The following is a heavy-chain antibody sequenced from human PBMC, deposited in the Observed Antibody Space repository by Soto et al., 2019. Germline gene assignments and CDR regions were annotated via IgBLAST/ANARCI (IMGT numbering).Heavy chain of an antibody. CDR3: ARQDYSDSHDS. CDR2: ISYNVAT. D-gene: IGHD4-17*01. CDR1: GASIGNRNTH. V-gene: IGHV4-39*01. J-gene: IGHJ4*02. Sequence: SETLSLTCTVSGASIGNRNTHGAWIRQAPGKGLEYIATISYNVATYYNPSLRSRATISADTSRNQFFLSVTSVTAADTAVYYCARQDYSDSHDSGAQGTLVTVSP.